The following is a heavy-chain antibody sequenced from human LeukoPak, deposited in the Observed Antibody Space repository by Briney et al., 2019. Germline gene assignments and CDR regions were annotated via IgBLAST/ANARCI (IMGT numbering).Heavy chain of an antibody. CDR2: IANDGITT. V-gene: IGHV3-30*03. CDR1: GFTFSTYG. Sequence: GGSLRLSCIASGFTFSTYGTHWVRQAAGKGLEWVAVIANDGITTYYADSVKGRFTISRDNSKNTLYLQMNSLRAEDTAVYYCAREGYSSGWTPRNAFDIWGQGTMVTVSS. CDR3: AREGYSSGWTPRNAFDI. D-gene: IGHD6-19*01. J-gene: IGHJ3*02.